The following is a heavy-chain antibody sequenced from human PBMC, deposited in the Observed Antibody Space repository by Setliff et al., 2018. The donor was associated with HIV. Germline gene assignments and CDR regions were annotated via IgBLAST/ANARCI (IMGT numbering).Heavy chain of an antibody. Sequence: PSETLSLTCSVSGNSISGYYWSWIRQPAGRGLEWIGRIHTSGNTNYNPSLRGRVTMSVDMSKNQFSLKLTSVSAADTAVYYCARDRIEFVAEDPHDVFDIWGRATLVTVSS. CDR3: ARDRIEFVAEDPHDVFDI. D-gene: IGHD5-12*01. J-gene: IGHJ3*02. CDR1: GNSISGYY. V-gene: IGHV4-4*07. CDR2: IHTSGNT.